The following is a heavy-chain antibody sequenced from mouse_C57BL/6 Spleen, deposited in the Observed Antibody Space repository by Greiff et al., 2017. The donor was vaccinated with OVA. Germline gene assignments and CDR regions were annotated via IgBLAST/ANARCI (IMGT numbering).Heavy chain of an antibody. J-gene: IGHJ1*03. CDR2: IRSKSNNYAT. CDR3: VRVYSNYWYFDV. Sequence: EVMLVESGGGLVQPKGSLKLSCAASGFSFNTYAMNWVRQAPGKGLEWVARIRSKSNNYATYYADSVKDRFTISRDDSESMLYLQMNNLKTEDTAMYYCVRVYSNYWYFDVWGTGTTVTVSS. V-gene: IGHV10-1*01. CDR1: GFSFNTYA. D-gene: IGHD2-5*01.